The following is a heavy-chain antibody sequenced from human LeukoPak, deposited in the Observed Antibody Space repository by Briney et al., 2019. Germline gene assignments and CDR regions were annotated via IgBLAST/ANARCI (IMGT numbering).Heavy chain of an antibody. CDR3: ARGAKQLELRGWFDP. Sequence: SETLSLTCTVSGGSISSYYWSWIRQPPGKGLEWIGYIYYSGSTDYNPSLKSRVTISVDTSKNQFSLKLSSVTAADTAVYYCARGAKQLELRGWFDPWGQGTLVTVSS. D-gene: IGHD1-7*01. CDR1: GGSISSYY. V-gene: IGHV4-59*01. J-gene: IGHJ5*02. CDR2: IYYSGST.